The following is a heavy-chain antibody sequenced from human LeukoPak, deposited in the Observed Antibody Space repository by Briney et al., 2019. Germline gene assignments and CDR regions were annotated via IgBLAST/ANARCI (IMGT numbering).Heavy chain of an antibody. J-gene: IGHJ5*02. Sequence: ASVKVSCKAPGYTFTSYDINWVRQATGQGLEWMGWMNPNSGNTGYAQKFQGRVTMTRNTSISTAYMELSSLRSEDTAVYYCARAFLWFGELFSLENWFDPWGQGTLVTVSS. CDR1: GYTFTSYD. D-gene: IGHD3-10*01. CDR3: ARAFLWFGELFSLENWFDP. V-gene: IGHV1-8*01. CDR2: MNPNSGNT.